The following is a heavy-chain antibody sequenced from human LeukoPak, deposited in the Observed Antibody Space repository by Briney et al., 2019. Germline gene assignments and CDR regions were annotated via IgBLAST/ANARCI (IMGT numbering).Heavy chain of an antibody. CDR2: IDDSETT. CDR1: GGSISSSY. CDR3: ARQAYSSGWYTAAY. V-gene: IGHV4-59*08. D-gene: IGHD6-19*01. Sequence: SETLSLTCTVSGGSISSSYWSWIRQPPGKGLEWIASIDDSETTKYNPSLRSRATISSDTSKNQFSLKLSSVTAADTAVYYCARQAYSSGWYTAAYWGQGPLVTVSS. J-gene: IGHJ4*02.